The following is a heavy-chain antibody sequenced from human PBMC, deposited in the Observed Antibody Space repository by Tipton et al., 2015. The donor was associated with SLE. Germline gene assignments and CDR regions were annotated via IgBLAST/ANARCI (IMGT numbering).Heavy chain of an antibody. CDR2: TYNNDRT. V-gene: IGHV4-59*11. CDR3: ARFHLKSYYEFDY. CDR1: GVSIRTHY. D-gene: IGHD1-26*01. J-gene: IGHJ4*02. Sequence: TLSLTCSVSGVSIRTHYWSWIRQSPGKGLEWIVYTYNNDRTKYNPSLQSRVTVSVDTSENQLSLKLTSVTAADTAVYYCARFHLKSYYEFDYWGQGTLVTVSS.